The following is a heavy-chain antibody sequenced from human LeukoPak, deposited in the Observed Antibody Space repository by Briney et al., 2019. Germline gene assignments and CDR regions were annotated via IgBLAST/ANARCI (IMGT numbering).Heavy chain of an antibody. CDR1: GYTFTSYD. V-gene: IGHV1-8*01. J-gene: IGHJ6*02. Sequence: GASVKVSCKASGYTFTSYDINWVRRATGQGLEWMGWMNPNSGNTGYAQKFQGRVTMTRNTSISTAYMELSSLRSEDTAVYYCARVPIYHNYYYGMDVWGQGTTVTVSS. D-gene: IGHD3-3*01. CDR2: MNPNSGNT. CDR3: ARVPIYHNYYYGMDV.